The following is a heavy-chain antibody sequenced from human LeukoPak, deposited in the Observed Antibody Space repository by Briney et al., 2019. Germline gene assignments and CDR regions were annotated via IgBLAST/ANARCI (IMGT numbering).Heavy chain of an antibody. CDR3: ASSATVRGGLDI. D-gene: IGHD3-10*01. CDR2: ICTVGDP. CDR1: GFTFSRYD. V-gene: IGHV3-13*05. J-gene: IGHJ3*02. Sequence: GGSLRLSCAASGFTFSRYDMHWVRQAPGKGLEWVSAICTVGDPYYPGSVKGRFTISRENAKNSLYLQMNSLRAGDTAVYYCASSATVRGGLDIWGEGTLVTVSS.